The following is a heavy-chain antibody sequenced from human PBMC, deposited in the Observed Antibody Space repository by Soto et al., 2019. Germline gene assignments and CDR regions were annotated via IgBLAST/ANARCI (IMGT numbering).Heavy chain of an antibody. CDR3: ARVEEDRDAFDI. CDR1: GFTFSSYW. Sequence: EVQLVESGGGLVQPGGSLRLSCAASGFTFSSYWMSWVRQAPGKGLEWVANIKQAGTEKYYVDSVKGRVTFSRDNAKNSLDLQMNSLVAEDTAVYYCARVEEDRDAFDIWVQGTMLTLSS. V-gene: IGHV3-7*04. CDR2: IKQAGTEK. J-gene: IGHJ3*02.